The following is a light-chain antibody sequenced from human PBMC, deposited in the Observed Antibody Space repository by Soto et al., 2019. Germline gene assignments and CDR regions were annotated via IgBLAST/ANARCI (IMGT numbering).Light chain of an antibody. V-gene: IGKV1-5*01. CDR2: DAS. Sequence: DIQMTQSPSSLSGSVGDRVTITCPASQDIGNSVNWYQQKPGKAPKLLIYDASSLESGVPSRFSGSGSGTEFTLTISSLQPDDFATYYCQHYKMYSPWTFGQGTKVDIK. CDR1: QDIGNS. J-gene: IGKJ1*01. CDR3: QHYKMYSPWT.